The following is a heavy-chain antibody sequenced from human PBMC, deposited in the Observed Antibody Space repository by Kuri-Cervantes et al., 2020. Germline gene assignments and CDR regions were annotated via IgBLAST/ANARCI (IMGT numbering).Heavy chain of an antibody. J-gene: IGHJ6*02. D-gene: IGHD6-13*01. CDR2: ISYDGSNK. CDR3: AREGQQQLVPGRYYYYYYGMDV. CDR1: RFTFSAYA. V-gene: IGHV3-30*03. Sequence: GRSLRLAWSPSRFTFSAYAMPWVRQAPGKGLEWVAVISYDGSNKYYADSVKGRFTISRDNSKNTLYLQMNSLRAEDTAVYYCAREGQQQLVPGRYYYYYYGMDVWGQGTTVTVSS.